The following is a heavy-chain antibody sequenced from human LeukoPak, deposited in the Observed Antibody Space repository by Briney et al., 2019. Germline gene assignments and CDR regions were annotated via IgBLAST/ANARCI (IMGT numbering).Heavy chain of an antibody. CDR1: GFTVSSNF. J-gene: IGHJ4*02. CDR2: ISSGGTT. D-gene: IGHD4-17*01. Sequence: PGRSLRLSCAAPGFTVSSNFMTWVRQAPGKGLEWVSVISSGGTTYYADSVKGRFTISRHSSKNTVYLQMNSLRAEDTAVYYCARDRSYGDFAWGYWGQGTLVTVSS. CDR3: ARDRSYGDFAWGY. V-gene: IGHV3-53*04.